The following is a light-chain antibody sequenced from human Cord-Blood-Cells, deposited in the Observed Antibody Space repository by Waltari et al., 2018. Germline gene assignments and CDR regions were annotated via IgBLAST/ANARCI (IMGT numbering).Light chain of an antibody. Sequence: EIVLTQSPATLSLSPGERATLSCRASQRVSSYLDWYQQKPGQAPSLLIYDASNRATGIPARFSGSGSGTDFTRNISSLEPEDFAVDYGQQRSNWIVTFGPGTKVDIK. CDR1: QRVSSY. J-gene: IGKJ3*01. CDR3: QQRSNWIVT. V-gene: IGKV3-11*01. CDR2: DAS.